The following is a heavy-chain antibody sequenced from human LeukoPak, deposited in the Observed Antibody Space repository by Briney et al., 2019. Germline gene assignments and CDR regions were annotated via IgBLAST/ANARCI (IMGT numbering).Heavy chain of an antibody. D-gene: IGHD1-26*01. CDR1: GGSIRSNGYF. J-gene: IGHJ4*02. CDR3: ARYSFPVGRHFDY. Sequence: TLSLTCTVSGGSIRSNGYFWSWIRQPPGKGLEWIATVSYSGTTYYNPSLKSRVTMSVDTSTNHFSLKLSSVTAADTAVYYCARYSFPVGRHFDYWGQGTLVTVSS. CDR2: VSYSGTT. V-gene: IGHV4-39*02.